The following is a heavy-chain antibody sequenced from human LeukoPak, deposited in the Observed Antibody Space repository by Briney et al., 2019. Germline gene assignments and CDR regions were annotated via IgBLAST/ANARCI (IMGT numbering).Heavy chain of an antibody. D-gene: IGHD6-13*01. Sequence: SETLSLTCTVSGYSISSGYYWGWIRQPPGKGLEWIGSIYHSGSTYYNPSLKSRVTISVDTSKNQFSLKLSSVTAADTAVYYCARGIAAVSYYYMDVWGKGTTVTVSS. CDR3: ARGIAAVSYYYMDV. CDR2: IYHSGST. V-gene: IGHV4-38-2*02. CDR1: GYSISSGYY. J-gene: IGHJ6*03.